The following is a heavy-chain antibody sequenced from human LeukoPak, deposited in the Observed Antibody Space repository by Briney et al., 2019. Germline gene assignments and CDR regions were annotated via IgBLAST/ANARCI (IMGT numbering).Heavy chain of an antibody. D-gene: IGHD2-2*01. CDR3: ARTVVVPAAKRGDYFDI. CDR1: GGSISSGGYY. V-gene: IGHV4-30-4*01. CDR2: IYYSGST. J-gene: IGHJ3*02. Sequence: SSETLSLTCTVSGGSISSGGYYWSWIRQPPGKGLDWIEYIYYSGSTYYNPSLKSRLTISVDTSKNQFSLKLSSMTAPDTAVYYCARTVVVPAAKRGDYFDIWGRGTMVTVSS.